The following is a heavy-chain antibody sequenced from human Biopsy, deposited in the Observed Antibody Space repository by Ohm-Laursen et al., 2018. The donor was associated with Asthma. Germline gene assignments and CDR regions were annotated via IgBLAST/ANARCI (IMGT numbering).Heavy chain of an antibody. CDR2: IYYSGET. J-gene: IGHJ4*02. D-gene: IGHD5-18*01. CDR3: ARNLPGYTYGPFED. V-gene: IGHV4-31*02. Sequence: QTLSLTCAVSGASITTSPSYWSWLRLLPGKGLEWIGCIYYSGETFFNPSLKNPLFMSLDSSKNQFSLKMTSVTVADTAVYFCARNLPGYTYGPFEDWGQGTLVTVSS. CDR1: GASITTSPSY.